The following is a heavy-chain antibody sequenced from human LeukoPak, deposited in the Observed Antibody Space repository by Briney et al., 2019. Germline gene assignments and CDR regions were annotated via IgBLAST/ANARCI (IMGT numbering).Heavy chain of an antibody. CDR2: TYFRSKWYS. J-gene: IGHJ4*02. Sequence: SQTLSLTCVISGDSVSSNSAAWNWIRQSPSRGLEWLGRTYFRSKWYSDYTMSVKGRITINGDTSKNQFSLQLNSVTPEDTAVYFCARSIPATGNNFDYWGQGTLVTVSS. V-gene: IGHV6-1*01. CDR3: ARSIPATGNNFDY. D-gene: IGHD6-13*01. CDR1: GDSVSSNSAA.